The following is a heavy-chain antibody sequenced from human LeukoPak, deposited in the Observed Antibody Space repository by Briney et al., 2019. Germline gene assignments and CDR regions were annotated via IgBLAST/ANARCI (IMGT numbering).Heavy chain of an antibody. V-gene: IGHV4-59*08. CDR3: ARALQDYYYGMDV. CDR1: GDSMSGHF. J-gene: IGHJ6*02. CDR2: IHSSGST. Sequence: SDTLSLTCTVSGDSMSGHFWSWFRRPPGKGLENVGYIHSSGSTNYNPSYRSRVTVSLEMSKNQFSLSLTSVTAADTAVYYCARALQDYYYGMDVWGQGTTVTVSS. D-gene: IGHD5-24*01.